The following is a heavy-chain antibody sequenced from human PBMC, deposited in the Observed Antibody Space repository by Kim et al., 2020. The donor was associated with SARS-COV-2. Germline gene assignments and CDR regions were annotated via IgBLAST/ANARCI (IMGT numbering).Heavy chain of an antibody. CDR2: ISCGGSNK. CDR3: AKDLKTYDNSDVWVY. CDR1: GFTFSSYG. J-gene: IGHJ4*02. V-gene: IGHV3-30*02. D-gene: IGHD3-22*01. Sequence: GGSLRLSCAASGFTFSSYGMHWVRQAPGKGLEWVAVISCGGSNKYYADSVKGRFTISRDNSKNTLYLQMNSLRAEDTAVYYCAKDLKTYDNSDVWVYWGQGTLVTVSS.